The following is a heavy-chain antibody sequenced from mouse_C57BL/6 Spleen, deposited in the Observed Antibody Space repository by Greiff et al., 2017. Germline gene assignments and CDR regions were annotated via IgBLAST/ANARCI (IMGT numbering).Heavy chain of an antibody. D-gene: IGHD1-1*01. J-gene: IGHJ1*03. V-gene: IGHV1-53*01. CDR2: INPSNGGT. CDR3: SRSDYYCSSPRYFDV. Sequence: QVQLQQPGTELVKPGASVKLSCKASGYTFTSYWMHWVKQRPGQGLEWIGNINPSNGGTNYNEKFKSKAPLTVDKSSSTAYMQLSSLTSEDSAVYYCSRSDYYCSSPRYFDVWGTGTTVTVSS. CDR1: GYTFTSYW.